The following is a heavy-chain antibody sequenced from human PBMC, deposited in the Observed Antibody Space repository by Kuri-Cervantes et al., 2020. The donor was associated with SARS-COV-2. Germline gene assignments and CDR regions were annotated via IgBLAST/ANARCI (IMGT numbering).Heavy chain of an antibody. CDR2: ISGSGGST. Sequence: GESLKISCAASGFTFSSYAMSWVRQAPGKGLEWVSAISGSGGSTYYADSVKGRFTISRDNSKNTLYLQMNSLRSEDTAVYYCARELGDEGYYDFWSGTKYYYYYMDVWGKGTTVTVSS. V-gene: IGHV3-23*01. D-gene: IGHD3-3*01. CDR1: GFTFSSYA. CDR3: ARELGDEGYYDFWSGTKYYYYYMDV. J-gene: IGHJ6*03.